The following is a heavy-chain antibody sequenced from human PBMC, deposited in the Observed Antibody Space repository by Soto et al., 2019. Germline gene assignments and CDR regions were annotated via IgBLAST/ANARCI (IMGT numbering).Heavy chain of an antibody. CDR1: GFTFSRYW. V-gene: IGHV3-7*01. D-gene: IGHD6-13*01. Sequence: GGYLRLSCAASGFTFSRYWMSWVRQAPGKGLEWVANIKQDGSEKYYVDSVKGRFTISRDNAKNSLYLQMNSLRAEDTAVYYCAKDKGSNWGQGTLVTVSS. J-gene: IGHJ4*02. CDR2: IKQDGSEK. CDR3: AKDKGSN.